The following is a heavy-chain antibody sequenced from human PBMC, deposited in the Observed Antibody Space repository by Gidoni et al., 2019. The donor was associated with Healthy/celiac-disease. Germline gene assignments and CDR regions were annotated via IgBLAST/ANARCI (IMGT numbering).Heavy chain of an antibody. D-gene: IGHD3-9*01. CDR2: ISSSGSTI. Sequence: EVQLVESGGGLVQPGGSLRLSCAASGFTFSSYEMNWVRQAPGKGLEWVSYISSSGSTIYYADSVKGRFTISRDNAKNSLYLQMNSLRAEDTAVYYCARDQRRFDWLLEHYYFDYWGQGTLVTVSS. CDR1: GFTFSSYE. J-gene: IGHJ4*02. CDR3: ARDQRRFDWLLEHYYFDY. V-gene: IGHV3-48*03.